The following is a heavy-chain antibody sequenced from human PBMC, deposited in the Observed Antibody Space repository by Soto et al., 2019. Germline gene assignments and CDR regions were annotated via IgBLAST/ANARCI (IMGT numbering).Heavy chain of an antibody. J-gene: IGHJ6*02. CDR2: ISAYNGNT. CDR1: GYTFTSYG. CDR3: ARDSETVYYYYGMDV. Sequence: GASVKVSCKASGYTFTSYGISWVRQAPGQGLEWMGWISAYNGNTNYAQKLQGRVTMTTDTSTSTAYMELRSLRSDDTAVYYCARDSETVYYYYGMDVWGQGTTVTVS. D-gene: IGHD4-17*01. V-gene: IGHV1-18*01.